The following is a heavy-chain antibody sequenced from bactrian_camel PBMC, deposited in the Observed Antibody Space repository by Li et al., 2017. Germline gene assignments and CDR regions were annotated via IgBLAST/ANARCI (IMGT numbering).Heavy chain of an antibody. CDR2: IDSGGRT. Sequence: VQLVESGGGSVQAGDSLRLSCSTSGHAYRCMGWFRQAPEKEREGVAAIDSGGRTSYADFVQGRFTISKDSADNTLYLQMNSLKPEDTAMYYCAADVVPSHEHAWVLGENGFWGQGTQVTVS. CDR3: AADVVPSHEHAWVLGENGF. V-gene: IGHV3S55*01. J-gene: IGHJ6*01. CDR1: GHAYRC. D-gene: IGHD2*01.